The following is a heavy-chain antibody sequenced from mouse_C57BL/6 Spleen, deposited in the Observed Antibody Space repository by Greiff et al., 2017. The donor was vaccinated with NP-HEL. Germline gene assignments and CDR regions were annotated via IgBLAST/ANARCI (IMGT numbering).Heavy chain of an antibody. Sequence: QVQLQQSGAELAKPGASVKLSCKASGYTFTSYWMHWVKQRPGQGLEWIGDINPSSGYTKYNQKFKDKATLTADKSSSTAYMQLSSLTYEDSAVYYCASSAIYYDYEDYFDYWGQGTTLTVSS. CDR3: ASSAIYYDYEDYFDY. D-gene: IGHD2-4*01. J-gene: IGHJ2*01. V-gene: IGHV1-7*01. CDR2: INPSSGYT. CDR1: GYTFTSYW.